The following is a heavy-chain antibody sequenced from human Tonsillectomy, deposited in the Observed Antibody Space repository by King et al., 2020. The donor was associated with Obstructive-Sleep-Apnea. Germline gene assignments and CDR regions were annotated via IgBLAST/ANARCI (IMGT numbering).Heavy chain of an antibody. CDR3: ARKVEMATIFGY. CDR2: ISSSSRTI. J-gene: IGHJ4*02. CDR1: GFTFSSYS. V-gene: IGHV3-48*04. Sequence: VQLVESGGGLVQPGGSLRLSCAASGFTFSSYSMNWVRQAPGKGLEWVSYISSSSRTIYYADSVKGRFTISRDNAKNSLYLQMNSLRAEDTAVYYCARKVEMATIFGYWGQGTLVTVSS. D-gene: IGHD5-24*01.